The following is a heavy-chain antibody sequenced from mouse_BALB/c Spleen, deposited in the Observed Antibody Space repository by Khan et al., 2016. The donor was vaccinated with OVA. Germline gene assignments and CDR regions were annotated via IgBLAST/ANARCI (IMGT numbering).Heavy chain of an antibody. Sequence: QFQLLQSGPELKKPGETVKISCKASGYTFTNYGMNWVKQAPGKGLKWMGWINTYTGEPTYADDFKGRFAFSLETSASTAYLQINNLKNEDTAKYFCARKYYRYDGMDYWGQGTSVTVSS. CDR3: ARKYYRYDGMDY. CDR2: INTYTGEP. V-gene: IGHV9-3-1*01. CDR1: GYTFTNYG. D-gene: IGHD2-14*01. J-gene: IGHJ4*01.